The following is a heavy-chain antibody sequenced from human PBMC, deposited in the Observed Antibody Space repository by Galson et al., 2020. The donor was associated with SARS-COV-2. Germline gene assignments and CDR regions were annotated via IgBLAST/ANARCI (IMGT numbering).Heavy chain of an antibody. V-gene: IGHV3-30*04. CDR1: GFTFSSYA. D-gene: IGHD2-21*02. J-gene: IGHJ4*02. CDR3: ARDRGDYYFDY. CDR2: ISYDGSNK. Sequence: GGSLRLSCAASGFTFSSYAMHWVRQAPGKGLEWVAVISYDGSNKYYADSVKGRFTISRDNAKNSLYLQMNSLRAEDTAVYYCARDRGDYYFDYWGQGTLVTVSS.